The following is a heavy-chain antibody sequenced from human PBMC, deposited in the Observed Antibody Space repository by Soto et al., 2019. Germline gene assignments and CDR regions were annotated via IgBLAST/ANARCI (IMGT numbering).Heavy chain of an antibody. D-gene: IGHD3-9*01. V-gene: IGHV3-30-3*01. Sequence: PGGSLRLSCAASGFTFSSYAMHWVRQAPGKGLEWVAVISYDGSNKYYADSVKGRFTISRDNSKNTLYLQMNSLRAEDTAVYYCARDLYDILTGPNYYYYGMDVWGQGTTVTVSS. CDR2: ISYDGSNK. CDR3: ARDLYDILTGPNYYYYGMDV. J-gene: IGHJ6*02. CDR1: GFTFSSYA.